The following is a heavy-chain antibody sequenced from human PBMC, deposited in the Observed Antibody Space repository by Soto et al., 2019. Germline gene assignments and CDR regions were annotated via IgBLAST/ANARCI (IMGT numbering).Heavy chain of an antibody. CDR2: ISAYNGNT. CDR3: ARDTGVLLRRPTNWFDP. D-gene: IGHD3-10*01. CDR1: GYTFTSYG. Sequence: ASVKVSCKASGYTFTSYGISWVRQAPGQGLEWMGWISAYNGNTNYAQKLQGRVTMTTDTSTSTAYMELRSLRSDDTAVYYCARDTGVLLRRPTNWFDPWGQGTLVTVSS. V-gene: IGHV1-18*01. J-gene: IGHJ5*02.